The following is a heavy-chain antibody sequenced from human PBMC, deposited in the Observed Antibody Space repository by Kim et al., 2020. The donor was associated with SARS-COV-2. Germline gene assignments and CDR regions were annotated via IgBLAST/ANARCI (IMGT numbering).Heavy chain of an antibody. CDR3: ARDLGNQLPDY. V-gene: IGHV1-46*01. Sequence: RPPYAQAFQGRLAVTRDTSTSTVYMGLSSLKFEDTAVYYCARDLGNQLPDYWGQGTLVTVSS. J-gene: IGHJ4*02. D-gene: IGHD2-2*01. CDR2: RP.